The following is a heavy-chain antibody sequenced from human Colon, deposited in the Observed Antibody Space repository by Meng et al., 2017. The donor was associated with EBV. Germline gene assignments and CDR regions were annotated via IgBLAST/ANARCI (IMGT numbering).Heavy chain of an antibody. Sequence: VQLVRSGSDLKKPGASVNSSCKAPASIFTSYAMNWGRQAPGQRLEWMGWINTNTGHPTYAQGFTGRFVFSVDTSVSTDYLQISSLKAEDTAVDYCARGDYYDSSGLDYWGQGTLVTVSS. CDR2: INTNTGHP. D-gene: IGHD3-22*01. CDR3: ARGDYYDSSGLDY. CDR1: ASIFTSYA. J-gene: IGHJ4*02. V-gene: IGHV7-4-1*02.